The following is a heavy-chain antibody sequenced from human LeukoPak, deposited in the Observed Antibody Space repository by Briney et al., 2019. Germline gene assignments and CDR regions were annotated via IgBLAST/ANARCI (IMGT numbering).Heavy chain of an antibody. J-gene: IGHJ4*02. D-gene: IGHD1-26*01. CDR1: GFTFSSSA. Sequence: GGSLRLSCAASGFTFSSSAMSWVRQVPGKGLEWVSGISASGGSTYYADSVRGRFTISRDNSKNTLYVQMNSLRAGDTAVYYCAKDPIFSGSYGVFDSWGQGTLVTVSS. CDR3: AKDPIFSGSYGVFDS. V-gene: IGHV3-23*01. CDR2: ISASGGST.